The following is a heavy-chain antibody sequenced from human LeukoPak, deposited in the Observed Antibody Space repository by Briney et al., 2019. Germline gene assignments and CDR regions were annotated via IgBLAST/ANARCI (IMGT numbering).Heavy chain of an antibody. CDR3: TIYSGSYVGYYYYYYMDV. V-gene: IGHV3-15*01. J-gene: IGHJ6*03. Sequence: KSGGSLRLSCAASGFTFSKAWMSWARQAPGKVLEWVGRIKSKTDGGTTDYAAPVKGRFTISRDDSKNTLYLQMNSLKSEDTAVYYCTIYSGSYVGYYYYYYMDVWGKGTTVTVSS. CDR1: GFTFSKAW. D-gene: IGHD1-26*01. CDR2: IKSKTDGGTT.